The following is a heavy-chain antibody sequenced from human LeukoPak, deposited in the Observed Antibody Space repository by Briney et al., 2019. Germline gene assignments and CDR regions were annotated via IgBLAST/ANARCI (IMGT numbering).Heavy chain of an antibody. CDR2: INPNSGGT. V-gene: IGHV1-2*04. CDR3: ARGLSYYYDSSGYYPNWFDP. J-gene: IGHJ5*02. CDR1: GYTFTGYY. Sequence: ASVKVSCKASGYTFTGYYMHWVRQAPGQGLEWMGWINPNSGGTNYAQKFQGWVTMTRDTSISTAYMELSRLRSDDTAVYYCARGLSYYYDSSGYYPNWFDPWGQGTLVTVSS. D-gene: IGHD3-22*01.